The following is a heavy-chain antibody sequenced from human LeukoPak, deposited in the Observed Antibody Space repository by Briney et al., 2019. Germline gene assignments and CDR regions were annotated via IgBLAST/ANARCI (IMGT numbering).Heavy chain of an antibody. D-gene: IGHD1-26*01. CDR1: GLTFSNAW. V-gene: IGHV3-15*01. Sequence: GGSLRLSCAPSGLTFSNAWMSWVGQAPGKGRDWVGRTKSKTDGGTTDYAAPVKGRFTISRDDSKNTLYLQMISLKTEHTAVYYCTSVLPPVYSGSYLARYYFDYWGQGTLVTVSS. J-gene: IGHJ4*02. CDR3: TSVLPPVYSGSYLARYYFDY. CDR2: TKSKTDGGTT.